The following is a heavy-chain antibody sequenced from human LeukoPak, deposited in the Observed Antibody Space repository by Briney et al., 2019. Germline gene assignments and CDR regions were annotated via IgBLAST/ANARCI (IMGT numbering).Heavy chain of an antibody. CDR1: GITFRDYA. CDR3: AKDTSIGKYCTNGVCSPFDY. CDR2: ISDSGDYT. J-gene: IGHJ4*02. Sequence: GGSLRLSCAVSGITFRDYAMTWVRQAPGQGLEWVSVISDSGDYTSYADSVRGRFTISRDNSRNTLYLQMISLRPEDTAVYYCAKDTSIGKYCTNGVCSPFDYWGQGTLVTVSS. V-gene: IGHV3-23*01. D-gene: IGHD2-8*01.